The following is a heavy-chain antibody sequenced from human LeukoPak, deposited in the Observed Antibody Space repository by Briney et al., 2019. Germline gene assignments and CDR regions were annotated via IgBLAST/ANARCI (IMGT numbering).Heavy chain of an antibody. J-gene: IGHJ4*02. D-gene: IGHD6-6*01. CDR1: GFTFGNSW. V-gene: IGHV3-74*01. CDR2: IKYDGSST. CDR3: ARGGPYSSSSLDY. Sequence: GGSLRLSCAASGFTFGNSWMYWVRQTPDKGLVWVSRIKYDGSSTVYADSVKGRFTISRDNAKNTLDLQMNSLRAEDTAVYYCARGGPYSSSSLDYWGQGTLVTVSS.